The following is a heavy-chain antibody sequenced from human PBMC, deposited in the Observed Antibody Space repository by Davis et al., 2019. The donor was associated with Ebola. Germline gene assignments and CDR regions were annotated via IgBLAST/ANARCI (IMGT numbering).Heavy chain of an antibody. Sequence: MPSETLSLTCTVSGGSISSYYWSWIRQPPGKGLEWIGEINHSGSTNYNPSLKSRVTISVDTSKNQFSLKLSSVTAADTAVYYCARGGVDSSSNWFDPWGQGTLVTVSS. D-gene: IGHD6-19*01. J-gene: IGHJ5*02. CDR2: INHSGST. CDR3: ARGGVDSSSNWFDP. V-gene: IGHV4-34*01. CDR1: GGSISSYY.